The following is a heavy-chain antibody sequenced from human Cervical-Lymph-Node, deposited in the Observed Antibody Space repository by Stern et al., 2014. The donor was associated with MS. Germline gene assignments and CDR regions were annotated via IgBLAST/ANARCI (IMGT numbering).Heavy chain of an antibody. Sequence: QLVQSRGGVVQPGKSLRLSCAASGFTFSDYGMHWVRQAPGKGLEWVALATYDGSDQYYADSVKGRFTVSRDNSKNTVLLQMNGLRPEDTAVYFCARDRGLTHYFYGMDVWGQGTTVTVSS. V-gene: IGHV3-30*03. CDR2: ATYDGSDQ. D-gene: IGHD3-10*01. CDR3: ARDRGLTHYFYGMDV. CDR1: GFTFSDYG. J-gene: IGHJ6*02.